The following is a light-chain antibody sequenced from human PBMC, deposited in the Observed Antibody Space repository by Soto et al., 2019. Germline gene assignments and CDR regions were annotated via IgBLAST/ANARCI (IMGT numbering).Light chain of an antibody. V-gene: IGKV1-9*01. CDR2: PAS. Sequence: DIQLTQSPSFLSASVGDRVTVTCRASQTINDYLAWFQKKEGKAHELLIYPASTLQGGVPSRFSGHRSGLELTLTISSLQPVDFATYYCQQLRAYPHTFGQGTKLEI. J-gene: IGKJ2*01. CDR1: QTINDY. CDR3: QQLRAYPHT.